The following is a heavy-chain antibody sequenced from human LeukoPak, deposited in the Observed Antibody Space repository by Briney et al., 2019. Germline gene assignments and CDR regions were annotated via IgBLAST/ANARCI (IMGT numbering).Heavy chain of an antibody. CDR3: ARRFCSSTSCYISWFDP. D-gene: IGHD2-2*02. V-gene: IGHV5-51*01. CDR1: GYSFTSYW. J-gene: IGHJ5*02. CDR2: IYPGDSDT. Sequence: GESLKISCQGSGYSFTSYWIGWVRQMPGKGLEWMGIIYPGDSDTRYSPSFQGQVTISADKSISTAYLQWSSLKASDTAMYYCARRFCSSTSCYISWFDPWGQGTLVTVSS.